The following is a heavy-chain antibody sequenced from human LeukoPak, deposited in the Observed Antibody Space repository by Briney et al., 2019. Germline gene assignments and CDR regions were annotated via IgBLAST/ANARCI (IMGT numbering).Heavy chain of an antibody. CDR3: ARGYCSSTSCYRGWFDP. CDR2: IYYSGST. Sequence: PSETLSLTCTVSGGSISSYYWSWIRQPPGKGLEWIGHIYYSGSTNYNPSLKSRVTISVDTSKNQFSLKLSSVTAADTAVYYCARGYCSSTSCYRGWFDPWGQGTLVTVSS. J-gene: IGHJ5*02. V-gene: IGHV4-59*12. CDR1: GGSISSYY. D-gene: IGHD2-2*02.